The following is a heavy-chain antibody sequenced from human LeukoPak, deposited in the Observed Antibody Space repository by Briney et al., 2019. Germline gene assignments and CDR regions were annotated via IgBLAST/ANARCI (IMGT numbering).Heavy chain of an antibody. Sequence: GGSLRLSCTASGFTFSSYWMTWVRQAPGKGLEWVGNIKHDGSEKYYVDSAKGRFTISRDNANKSLFLQMDSLRAEDTAVYYCASYHGYSSSWPYWGQGTLVTVSS. D-gene: IGHD6-13*01. J-gene: IGHJ4*02. CDR3: ASYHGYSSSWPY. V-gene: IGHV3-7*03. CDR1: GFTFSSYW. CDR2: IKHDGSEK.